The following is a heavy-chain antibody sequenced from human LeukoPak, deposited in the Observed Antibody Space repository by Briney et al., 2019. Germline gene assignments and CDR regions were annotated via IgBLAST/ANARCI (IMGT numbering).Heavy chain of an antibody. Sequence: GGSLRLSCAASGFTFSSYWMYWVRQAPGKGLVWVSRINSDGGSTSYADSVKGRFTISRDNAKNTLYLQMNSLRAEDTAVYYCARSMVRGVIRDAFDIWGQGTMVTVSS. CDR3: ARSMVRGVIRDAFDI. V-gene: IGHV3-74*01. J-gene: IGHJ3*02. CDR1: GFTFSSYW. D-gene: IGHD3-10*01. CDR2: INSDGGST.